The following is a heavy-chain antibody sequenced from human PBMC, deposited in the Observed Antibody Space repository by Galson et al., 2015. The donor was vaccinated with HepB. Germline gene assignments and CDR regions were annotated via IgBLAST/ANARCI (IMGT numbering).Heavy chain of an antibody. CDR1: GFTVSSNY. D-gene: IGHD6-19*01. J-gene: IGHJ6*02. Sequence: SLRLSCAASGFTVSSNYMGWVRQAPGKGLEWVSVIYSGGSTYYADSVKGRFTISRDNSKNTLYLQMNSLRAEDTAVYYCASVSSAQGIYYYGMDVWGQGTTVTVSS. CDR2: IYSGGST. CDR3: ASVSSAQGIYYYGMDV. V-gene: IGHV3-66*01.